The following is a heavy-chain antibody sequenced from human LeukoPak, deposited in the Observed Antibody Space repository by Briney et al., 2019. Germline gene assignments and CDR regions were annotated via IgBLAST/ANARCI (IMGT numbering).Heavy chain of an antibody. CDR3: ARENGEMAQDGYNWFDP. V-gene: IGHV4-39*07. Sequence: PSETLSLTCSVSGGSISGRRYYWGWIRQPPGRGLEWIGSIHYDGATYYNPSLKSRVTMSVDTSKNQFSLKLSSVTAADTAVYYCARENGEMAQDGYNWFDPWGQGTLVTVSS. CDR1: GGSISGRRYY. D-gene: IGHD4-17*01. CDR2: IHYDGAT. J-gene: IGHJ5*02.